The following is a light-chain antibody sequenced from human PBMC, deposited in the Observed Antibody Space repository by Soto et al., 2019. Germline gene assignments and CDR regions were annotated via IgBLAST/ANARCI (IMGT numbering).Light chain of an antibody. CDR2: DAS. Sequence: IQMTQSPSSLSASVGDRVTITCQASQDISKNLNWYQQKPGKAPKLLIYDASSLQTGVPSRFSGIRDGTHCTITINSLQPDDMATYSWHQDDNHRPFTVGQETRVEIK. CDR3: HQDDNHRPFT. J-gene: IGKJ5*01. CDR1: QDISKN. V-gene: IGKV1-33*01.